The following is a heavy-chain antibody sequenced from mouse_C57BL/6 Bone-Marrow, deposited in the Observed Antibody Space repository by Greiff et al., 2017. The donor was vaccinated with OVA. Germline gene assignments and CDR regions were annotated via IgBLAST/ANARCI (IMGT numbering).Heavy chain of an antibody. D-gene: IGHD2-4*01. V-gene: IGHV14-4*01. CDR2: IDPENGDT. Sequence: EVQLVESGAELVRPGASVKLSCTASGFNIKDDYMHWVKQRPEQGLEWIGWIDPENGDTEYASKFQGKATITADTSSNTAYLQLSSLTSEDTAVYYCTPIYYDYDGQYCYTMDYGDQGTSVTVSS. J-gene: IGHJ4*01. CDR1: GFNIKDDY. CDR3: TPIYYDYDGQYCYTMDY.